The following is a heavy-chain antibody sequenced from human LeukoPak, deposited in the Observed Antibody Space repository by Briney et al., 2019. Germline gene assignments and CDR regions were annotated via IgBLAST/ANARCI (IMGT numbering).Heavy chain of an antibody. J-gene: IGHJ4*02. CDR3: ARGRQQGGDFDY. CDR1: GGSINIYY. D-gene: IGHD6-13*01. V-gene: IGHV4-4*07. Sequence: SETLSLTCTVSGGSINIYYWSWIRQPAGKGLEWIGRIYTSGSTNYNPSLKTRVTMSVDTSKNQFSLKLSSVTAADTAVYYCARGRQQGGDFDYWGQGTLVTVSS. CDR2: IYTSGST.